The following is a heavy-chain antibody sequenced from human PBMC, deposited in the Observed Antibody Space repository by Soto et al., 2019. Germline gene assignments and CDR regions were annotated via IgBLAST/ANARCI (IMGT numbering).Heavy chain of an antibody. CDR3: AGDNGDYLYFDL. V-gene: IGHV3-11*01. CDR2: ISSSGSTI. Sequence: QVQLVESGGGLVKPGGSLRLSCAASGFTFSDYYMSWIRQAPGKGLEWVSYISSSGSTIYYADPVMGRFTISSDNAKNSLYLQMTSLRAEDTAVDYWAGDNGDYLYFDLWGRGTLVTVSS. CDR1: GFTFSDYY. J-gene: IGHJ2*01. D-gene: IGHD4-17*01.